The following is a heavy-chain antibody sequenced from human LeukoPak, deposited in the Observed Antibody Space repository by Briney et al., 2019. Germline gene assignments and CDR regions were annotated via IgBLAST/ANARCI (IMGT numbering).Heavy chain of an antibody. V-gene: IGHV3-7*01. CDR2: IKQDGSEK. Sequence: PGGSLRLSCAASGFTFSSYWMSWVRQAPGKGLEWVANIKQDGSEKYYVDSVKGRFTISRDNAKNSLYLQMNSLRAEDTAVYYCARDTLNYDFWSGYKLPHYYFDYWGQGTLVTVSS. J-gene: IGHJ4*02. D-gene: IGHD3-3*01. CDR3: ARDTLNYDFWSGYKLPHYYFDY. CDR1: GFTFSSYW.